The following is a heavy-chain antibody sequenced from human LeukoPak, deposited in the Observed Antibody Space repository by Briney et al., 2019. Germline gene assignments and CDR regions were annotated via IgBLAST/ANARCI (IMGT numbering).Heavy chain of an antibody. D-gene: IGHD3-9*01. CDR2: ISSSGVTI. CDR1: GFLFSSFE. CDR3: ARRGSGYYSWTFDY. V-gene: IGHV3-48*03. J-gene: IGHJ4*02. Sequence: GGSLRLSCAASGFLFSSFEVNWVRQAPGKGLEWVSYISSSGVTIYYADSVKGRFTISRDNAKNSLYLQMNSLRAEDTAVYYCARRGSGYYSWTFDYWGQGTLVTVSS.